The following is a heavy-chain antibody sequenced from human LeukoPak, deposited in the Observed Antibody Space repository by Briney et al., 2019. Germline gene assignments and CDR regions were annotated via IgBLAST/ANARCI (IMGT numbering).Heavy chain of an antibody. Sequence: GGSLGLSFAASGFPFSSYSMNWVRQAPGKGLEWVSSISTSRSYIHYSDSVKGRFTISRDNAKNSLYLQMNSLRAEDTAVYYCARGTLNIPGEHGAFDYWGQGTLVTVSS. CDR2: ISTSRSYI. V-gene: IGHV3-21*01. CDR1: GFPFSSYS. D-gene: IGHD1-14*01. J-gene: IGHJ4*02. CDR3: ARGTLNIPGEHGAFDY.